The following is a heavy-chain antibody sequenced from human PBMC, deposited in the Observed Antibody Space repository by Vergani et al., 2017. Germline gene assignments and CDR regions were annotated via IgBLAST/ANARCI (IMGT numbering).Heavy chain of an antibody. J-gene: IGHJ3*02. Sequence: EVQLVESGGGLVKPGGSLRLSCAASGFTFSSYSMNWVRQAPGKGLEWVSYISSSSSTIYYADSVKGRFTISRDNAKNSLYLQMNSLRAEDTAVYYCARGGITFPGHAFDIWGQGTMVTVSS. CDR2: ISSSSSTI. D-gene: IGHD3-10*01. CDR3: ARGGITFPGHAFDI. V-gene: IGHV3-21*05. CDR1: GFTFSSYS.